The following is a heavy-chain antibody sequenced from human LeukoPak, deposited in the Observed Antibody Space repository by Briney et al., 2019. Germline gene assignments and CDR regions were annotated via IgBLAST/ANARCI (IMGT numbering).Heavy chain of an antibody. V-gene: IGHV1-18*01. CDR3: AREAFLGRCSGGSCYSLGYYYGMDV. D-gene: IGHD2-15*01. CDR2: ISAYNGNT. Sequence: ASVKVSCKSSGYTFTSYGIIWVRQAPGQGLEWIGWISAYNGNTNYAQKLQGRVTMTTDTSTSTAYMELRSLRSDDTAVYYCAREAFLGRCSGGSCYSLGYYYGMDVWGHGTTVTVSS. CDR1: GYTFTSYG. J-gene: IGHJ6*02.